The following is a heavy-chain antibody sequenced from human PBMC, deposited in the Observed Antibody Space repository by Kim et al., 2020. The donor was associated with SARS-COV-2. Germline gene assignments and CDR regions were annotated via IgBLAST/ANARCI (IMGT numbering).Heavy chain of an antibody. CDR3: APKGGYSSGWYSIYYYGMDV. Sequence: GRFTISRDKSKNTLYLQMNSLRADDTAVYYCAPKGGYSSGWYSIYYYGMDVWGQGTTVTVSS. D-gene: IGHD6-19*01. J-gene: IGHJ6*02. V-gene: IGHV3-23*01.